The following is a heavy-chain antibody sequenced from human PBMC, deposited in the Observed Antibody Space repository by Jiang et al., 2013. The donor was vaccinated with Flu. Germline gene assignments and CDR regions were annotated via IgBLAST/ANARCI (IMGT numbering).Heavy chain of an antibody. CDR2: ITGSGSTI. CDR3: ARDFFYYDSSGYYRYFDY. J-gene: IGHJ4*02. V-gene: IGHV3-48*01. D-gene: IGHD3-22*01. CDR1: GFTFSSYN. Sequence: QLLESGGGLVQPGGSLRLSCAASGFTFSSYNMNWVRQTPGKGLEWLSYITGSGSTIYYADSVRGRFTISRDNAKNSLYLQMNSLRAEDTAVYYCARDFFYYDSSGYYRYFDYWGQGTLVTVSS.